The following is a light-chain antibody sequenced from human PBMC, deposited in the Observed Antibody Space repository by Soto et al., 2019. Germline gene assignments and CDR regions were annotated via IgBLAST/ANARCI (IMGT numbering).Light chain of an antibody. CDR1: QDITDY. Sequence: DIQMTQSPSSLSASVGDRVTITCQASQDITDYLNWYQQKPGKAPRLLIYDASNLETGVPPRFSGSGSGTDFTFPISSLQPEDIATYYCQQYEALVLSFGGGTKVEIK. CDR2: DAS. V-gene: IGKV1-33*01. CDR3: QQYEALVLS. J-gene: IGKJ4*01.